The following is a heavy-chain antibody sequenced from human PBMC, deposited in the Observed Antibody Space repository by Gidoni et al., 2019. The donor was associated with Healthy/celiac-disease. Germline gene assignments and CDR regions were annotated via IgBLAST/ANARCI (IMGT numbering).Heavy chain of an antibody. CDR2: IYYSGST. CDR3: ARVMGKYSSGWLGENWFDP. J-gene: IGHJ5*02. CDR1: GGSISSYY. Sequence: QVQLQDSGPGLVKPSETLSLTCTVSGGSISSYYWSWIRQPPGKGLEWIGYIYYSGSTNYTPSLKSRVTISVDTSKNQFSLKLSSVTAADTAVYYCARVMGKYSSGWLGENWFDPWGQGTLVTVSS. D-gene: IGHD6-19*01. V-gene: IGHV4-59*01.